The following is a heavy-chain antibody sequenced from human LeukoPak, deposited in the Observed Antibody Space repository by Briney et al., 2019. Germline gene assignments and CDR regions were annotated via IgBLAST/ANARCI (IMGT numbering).Heavy chain of an antibody. CDR2: ISSSGSTI. D-gene: IGHD3-16*01. J-gene: IGHJ4*02. CDR3: ARNDYNFDY. Sequence: PGGSLRLSCSASGFTFSVYAMNWVRQAPGRGLEWVSYISSSGSTIYYADSVQGRFTISRDNAKNSLYLQMSSLRAEDTAVYYCARNDYNFDYWGQGTLVTVSS. CDR1: GFTFSVYA. V-gene: IGHV3-48*03.